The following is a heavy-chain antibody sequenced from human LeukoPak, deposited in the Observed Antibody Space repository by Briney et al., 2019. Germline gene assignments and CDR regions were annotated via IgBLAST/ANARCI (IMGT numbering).Heavy chain of an antibody. CDR3: ARGIVVVPAATLRQEYYFDY. CDR1: GFTFSSYG. D-gene: IGHD2-2*01. Sequence: GSLRLSCTASGFTFSSYGMHWVRQAPGKGLEWVAVIWYDGSNKYYADSVKGRFTISRDNSKNTLYLQMNSLRAEDTAVYYCARGIVVVPAATLRQEYYFDYWGQGTLVTVSS. CDR2: IWYDGSNK. V-gene: IGHV3-33*01. J-gene: IGHJ4*02.